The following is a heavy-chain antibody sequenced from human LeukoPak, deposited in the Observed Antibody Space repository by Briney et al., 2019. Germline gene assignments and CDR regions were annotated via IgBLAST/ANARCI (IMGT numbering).Heavy chain of an antibody. CDR1: GFTFRNYW. J-gene: IGHJ4*02. V-gene: IGHV4-38-2*01. CDR3: ARIFILSGFSSYFDH. CDR2: IYLSGTT. D-gene: IGHD3-9*01. Sequence: GSLRLSCAASGFTFRNYWMGWIRQTPGKGLEWIGSIYLSGTTYYNPSLKSRVTISVDTSKNQFSLKLSSVTAADTAVYFCARIFILSGFSSYFDHWGQGTLVTVSS.